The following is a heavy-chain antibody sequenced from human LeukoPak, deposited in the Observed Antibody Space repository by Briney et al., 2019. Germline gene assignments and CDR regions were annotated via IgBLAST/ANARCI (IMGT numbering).Heavy chain of an antibody. J-gene: IGHJ3*02. V-gene: IGHV3-23*01. CDR1: GFTFSSYA. CDR3: AKEKYGTDVGEDAFDI. D-gene: IGHD4-17*01. CDR2: ISGSGGST. Sequence: GVSLRLSRAASGFTFSSYAMSWVRQAPGKGLEWVSAISGSGGSTYYADSVKGRFTISRDNSKNTLYLQMNSLRAEDTAVYYCAKEKYGTDVGEDAFDIWGQGTMVTVSS.